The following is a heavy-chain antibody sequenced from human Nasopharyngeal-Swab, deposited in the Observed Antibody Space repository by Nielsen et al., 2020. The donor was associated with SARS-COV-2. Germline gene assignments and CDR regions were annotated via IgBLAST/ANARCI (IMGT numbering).Heavy chain of an antibody. CDR2: ISGSGGST. Sequence: ETLSLTCAASGFTFSSYAMSWVRQAPGKGLEWVSAISGSGGSTYYADSVKGRFTISRDNSKNTLYLQMNSLRAEDTAVYYCAKGTMVRGVTPFDYWGQGTLVTVSS. CDR1: GFTFSSYA. CDR3: AKGTMVRGVTPFDY. J-gene: IGHJ4*02. D-gene: IGHD3-10*01. V-gene: IGHV3-23*01.